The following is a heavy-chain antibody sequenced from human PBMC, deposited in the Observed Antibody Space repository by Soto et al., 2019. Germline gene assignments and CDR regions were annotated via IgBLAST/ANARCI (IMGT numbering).Heavy chain of an antibody. CDR1: GYTFTSYA. CDR3: ARVYCSGGSCYSIDY. CDR2: INGGSGNT. J-gene: IGHJ4*02. V-gene: IGHV1-3*01. D-gene: IGHD2-15*01. Sequence: GASVKVSCKASGYTFTSYAIHWVRQAPGQSLEWMGWINGGSGNTKYSQQFQDRVTITKDTSTTTAYMELSSLRSEDTAVYYCARVYCSGGSCYSIDYWGQGTLVTVSS.